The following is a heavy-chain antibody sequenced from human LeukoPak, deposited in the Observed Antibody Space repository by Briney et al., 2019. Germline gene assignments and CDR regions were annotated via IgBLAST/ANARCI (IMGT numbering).Heavy chain of an antibody. Sequence: GGSLRLSCAASGFTFSSYAMDWVRQAPGRGLEWVSSISGSGSTTYYADSVKGRFAISRDNSKDTLYLQMDSLRAEDTAVYYCAKVTGPVTTGYFDFWGQGTLVTVSS. CDR3: AKVTGPVTTGYFDF. CDR1: GFTFSSYA. D-gene: IGHD4-17*01. CDR2: ISGSGSTT. J-gene: IGHJ4*02. V-gene: IGHV3-23*01.